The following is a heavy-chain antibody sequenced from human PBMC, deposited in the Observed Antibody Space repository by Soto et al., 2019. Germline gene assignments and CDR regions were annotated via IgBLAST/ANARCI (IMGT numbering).Heavy chain of an antibody. Sequence: QVQLVESGGGVVRPGRSLRLSCVASGFIFSNCDMQWIRQAPGKGLEWVAILSYDGSNEYHADSVKGRFTISRDNFKNTLYLQMNSLRPEDTAIYYCAKVNDYALDYWGQGTLVSVSS. J-gene: IGHJ4*02. V-gene: IGHV3-30*18. D-gene: IGHD4-17*01. CDR1: GFIFSNCD. CDR2: LSYDGSNE. CDR3: AKVNDYALDY.